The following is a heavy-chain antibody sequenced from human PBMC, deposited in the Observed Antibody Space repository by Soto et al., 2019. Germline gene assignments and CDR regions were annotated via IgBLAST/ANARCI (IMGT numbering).Heavy chain of an antibody. CDR2: ISYDGSNK. D-gene: IGHD5-12*01. CDR3: ARDRDDIVATITGDYFDY. V-gene: IGHV3-30-3*01. J-gene: IGHJ4*02. CDR1: GFTFSSYA. Sequence: QVQLVESGGGVVQPGRSLRLSCAASGFTFSSYAMRWVRQAPGKGLEWVAVISYDGSNKYYADSVKGRFTISRDNSKNTLYLQMNSLRAEDTAVYYCARDRDDIVATITGDYFDYWGQGTLVTVSS.